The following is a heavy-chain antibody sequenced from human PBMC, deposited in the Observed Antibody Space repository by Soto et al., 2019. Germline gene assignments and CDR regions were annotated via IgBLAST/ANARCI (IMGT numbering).Heavy chain of an antibody. CDR3: ARDCSGGSCYPALGA. J-gene: IGHJ5*02. CDR2: IYSDGTT. V-gene: IGHV3-53*01. CDR1: VFAVINTY. D-gene: IGHD2-15*01. Sequence: GWSLRLSCASSVFAVINTYMSWVRQAPGRGLEWVSFIYSDGTTCYADSVKGRFTISRDTSKNTLSLQMNSLRAEDTAVYYCARDCSGGSCYPALGAWGQGTLVTVSS.